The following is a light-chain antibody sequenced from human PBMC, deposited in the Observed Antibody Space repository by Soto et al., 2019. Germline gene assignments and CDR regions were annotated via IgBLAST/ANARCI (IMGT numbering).Light chain of an antibody. CDR3: QQYDHLPRT. J-gene: IGKJ1*01. CDR1: QGVSQY. V-gene: IGKV1-33*01. CDR2: DAS. Sequence: DLQMIPSPSPLSSSLRGRGNITCQARQGVSQYLNWYQQKPGKAPKLLIYDASNLERGVPSRFSGRGSGTDFTFTISSLQPEDFATYYCQQYDHLPRTFGRGTKVEIK.